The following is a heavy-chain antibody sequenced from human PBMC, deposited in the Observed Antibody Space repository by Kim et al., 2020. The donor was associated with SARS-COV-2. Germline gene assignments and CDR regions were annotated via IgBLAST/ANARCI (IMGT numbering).Heavy chain of an antibody. J-gene: IGHJ4*02. CDR3: TTDRPVGQGYYFDY. D-gene: IGHD1-26*01. Sequence: AAPVKGRFTISRDDSKNTLYLQMNSLKTEDTAVYYCTTDRPVGQGYYFDYWGQGTLVTVSS. V-gene: IGHV3-15*01.